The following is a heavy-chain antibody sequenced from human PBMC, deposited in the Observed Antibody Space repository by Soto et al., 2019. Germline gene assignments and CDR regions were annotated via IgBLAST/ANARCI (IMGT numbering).Heavy chain of an antibody. J-gene: IGHJ3*02. V-gene: IGHV3-21*01. CDR1: GFTFSSYS. CDR3: ARERDYDILTGYPGGGDAFDI. D-gene: IGHD3-9*01. Sequence: GGSLRLSCAASGFTFSSYSMNWVRQAPGKGLEWVSSISSSSSYIYYADSVKGRFTISRDNAKNSLYLQMNSLRAEDTAVYYCARERDYDILTGYPGGGDAFDIWGQGTMVTVSS. CDR2: ISSSSSYI.